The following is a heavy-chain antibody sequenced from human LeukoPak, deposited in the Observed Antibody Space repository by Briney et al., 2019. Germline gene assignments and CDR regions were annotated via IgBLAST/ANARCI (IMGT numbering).Heavy chain of an antibody. CDR2: ISGTSGTI. Sequence: PGGSLRLSCAASGFTFSNYAMSWVRQAPGKRLEWVSGISGTSGTINYPDPVKGRFTISRDNSKNTVYLQMNSLRAEDTAVYYCAKRLGDQRAFDYWGQGTLVTVSS. J-gene: IGHJ4*02. V-gene: IGHV3-23*01. CDR1: GFTFSNYA. CDR3: AKRLGDQRAFDY. D-gene: IGHD2-21*02.